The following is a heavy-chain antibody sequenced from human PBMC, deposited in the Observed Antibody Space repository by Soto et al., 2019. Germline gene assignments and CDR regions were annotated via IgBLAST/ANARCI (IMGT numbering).Heavy chain of an antibody. D-gene: IGHD4-17*01. V-gene: IGHV4-31*03. CDR1: GGSISSGGYY. Sequence: SETLSLTCTVSGGSISSGGYYWSWIRQHPGKGLEWIGYIYYSGSAYYNPSLKSRVTISVDTSRNQFSLKLRSVAAADTAVYYCARARRGDDYDDYSAKRWFDPWGQGIQVTVSS. J-gene: IGHJ5*02. CDR2: IYYSGSA. CDR3: ARARRGDDYDDYSAKRWFDP.